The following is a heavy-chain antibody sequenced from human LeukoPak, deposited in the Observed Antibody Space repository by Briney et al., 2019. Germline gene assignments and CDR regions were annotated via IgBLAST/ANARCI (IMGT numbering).Heavy chain of an antibody. CDR1: GLTFSSYS. CDR2: ISSSSSYI. CDR3: ARNYGDYKLDYYMDV. Sequence: GGSLRLSCAASGLTFSSYSMNWVRQAPGKGLGWVSSISSSSSYIYYADSVKGRFTISRDNAKNSLYLQMNSLRAEDTAVYYCARNYGDYKLDYYMDVWGKGTTVTVSS. V-gene: IGHV3-21*01. D-gene: IGHD4-17*01. J-gene: IGHJ6*03.